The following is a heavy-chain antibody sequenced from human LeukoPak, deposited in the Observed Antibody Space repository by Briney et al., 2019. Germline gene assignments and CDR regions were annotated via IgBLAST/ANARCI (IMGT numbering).Heavy chain of an antibody. CDR3: ARDRTLIRGVATYYFDY. CDR1: GYAFTAYY. V-gene: IGHV1-2*02. J-gene: IGHJ4*02. D-gene: IGHD3-10*01. Sequence: ASVKVSCMSSGYAFTAYYMHWVRQAPGQGLEWMGWITPNSGGTNYAQKFQGRVTMTRDTSISTAYMELSSLRSDDTAVYYCARDRTLIRGVATYYFDYWGQGTLVTVSS. CDR2: ITPNSGGT.